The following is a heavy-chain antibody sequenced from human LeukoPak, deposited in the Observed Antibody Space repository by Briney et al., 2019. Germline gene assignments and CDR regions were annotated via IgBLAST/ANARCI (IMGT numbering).Heavy chain of an antibody. CDR2: IYYSGST. CDR3: ARVGNSYGYYMDV. D-gene: IGHD5-18*01. V-gene: IGHV4-59*01. CDR1: GGSISSYY. J-gene: IGHJ6*03. Sequence: PSETLSLTCTVAGGSISSYYWSWIRQPPGKGLEWIGYIYYSGSTNYNPSIKSRVTISVDTSKNQFSLKLSSVTAADTAVYYCARVGNSYGYYMDVWGKGTTVTVSS.